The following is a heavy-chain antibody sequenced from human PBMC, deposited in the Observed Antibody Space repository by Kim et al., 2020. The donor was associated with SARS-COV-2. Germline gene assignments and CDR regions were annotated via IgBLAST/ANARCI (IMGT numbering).Heavy chain of an antibody. CDR3: AKGGIGLRMVRGVIPLDY. CDR2: ISGSGGST. V-gene: IGHV3-23*01. Sequence: GGSLRLSCAASGFTFSSYAMSWVRQAPGKGLEWVSAISGSGGSTYYADSVKGRFTISRDNSKNTLYLQMNSLRAEDTAVYYCAKGGIGLRMVRGVIPLDYWGQGTLVTVSS. J-gene: IGHJ4*02. CDR1: GFTFSSYA. D-gene: IGHD3-10*01.